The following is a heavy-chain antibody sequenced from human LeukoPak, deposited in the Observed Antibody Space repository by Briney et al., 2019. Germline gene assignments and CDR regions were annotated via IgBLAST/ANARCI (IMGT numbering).Heavy chain of an antibody. CDR2: FDPEDGET. D-gene: IGHD3-10*01. Sequence: ASVKVSCKVSGYTLTELSMHWVRQAPGKGLEWMGRFDPEDGETMCAQKFQGRVTMTADTSTDIVYMELSSLRSEDTAVYYCATEGKMVRGVYTDYWGQGTLVTVSS. CDR1: GYTLTELS. V-gene: IGHV1-24*01. CDR3: ATEGKMVRGVYTDY. J-gene: IGHJ4*02.